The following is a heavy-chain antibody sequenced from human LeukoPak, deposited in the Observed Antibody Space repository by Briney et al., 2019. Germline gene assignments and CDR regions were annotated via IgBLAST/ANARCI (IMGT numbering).Heavy chain of an antibody. CDR3: ARDKGGARFDY. D-gene: IGHD1-26*01. V-gene: IGHV3-48*01. J-gene: IGHJ4*02. Sequence: QPGGSLRLSCAASGFTFSSYSMNWVRQAPGKGLEWVSYISSSSSTIYYADSVKGRFTISRDNAKNSLYLQMNSLRAEDTAVYYCARDKGGARFDYWGQGTLVTVSS. CDR1: GFTFSSYS. CDR2: ISSSSSTI.